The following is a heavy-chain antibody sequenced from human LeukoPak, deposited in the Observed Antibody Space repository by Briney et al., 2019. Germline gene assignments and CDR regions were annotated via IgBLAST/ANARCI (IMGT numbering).Heavy chain of an antibody. J-gene: IGHJ4*02. V-gene: IGHV3-23*01. Sequence: GGSLRLSCAASGFTFSSYAMSWVRQAPGKGLEWVSAISGSGGSTYYADSVKGRFTISRDNSKNTLYLQMNSLRAEDTAVYYCAKETTVGYCSGSSCYRRVSYFDYWGQGTLVTVSS. CDR1: GFTFSSYA. CDR3: AKETTVGYCSGSSCYRRVSYFDY. D-gene: IGHD2-15*01. CDR2: ISGSGGST.